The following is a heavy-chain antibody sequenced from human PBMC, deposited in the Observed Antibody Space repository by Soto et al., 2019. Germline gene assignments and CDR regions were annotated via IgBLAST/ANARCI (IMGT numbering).Heavy chain of an antibody. Sequence: EVQLVESGGGLVQPGGSLRLSCAASGFTFSSYNMIWVRQAPGKGLEWVSYISSSSSTIYYADSVKGRFTISRDNAKKSLYLQMTSLRDEDTAVYYCERDASSGWYPYYYGMDVWGQGTTVTVSS. J-gene: IGHJ6*02. V-gene: IGHV3-48*02. CDR1: GFTFSSYN. D-gene: IGHD6-19*01. CDR2: ISSSSSTI. CDR3: ERDASSGWYPYYYGMDV.